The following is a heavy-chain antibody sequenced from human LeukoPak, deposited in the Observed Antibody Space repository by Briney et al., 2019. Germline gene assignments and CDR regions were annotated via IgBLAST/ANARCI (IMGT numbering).Heavy chain of an antibody. J-gene: IGHJ3*02. CDR1: GFTVSSNY. CDR3: ARGFYDSSGYYYRGAFDI. Sequence: GGSLRLSCAASGFTVSSNYMSWVRQAPGKGLEWVSVIYSGGSTYYADSVKGRFTISRDNSKNTLYLQMNSLRAEDTAVYYCARGFYDSSGYYYRGAFDIWGQGTMVTVSS. CDR2: IYSGGST. D-gene: IGHD3-22*01. V-gene: IGHV3-66*01.